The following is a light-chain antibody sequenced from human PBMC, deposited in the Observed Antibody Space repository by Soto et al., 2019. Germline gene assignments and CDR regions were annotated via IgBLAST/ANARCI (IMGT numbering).Light chain of an antibody. Sequence: AIRMTQSPSSLSASTGDRVTITCRASQGISSYLAWYQQKPGKAPKLLIYAASTLQSGVPSRFSGSGSGTDFTLTISCLQSEDFATYYYQQYYSYPRFGPGTKVDIK. J-gene: IGKJ3*01. CDR1: QGISSY. CDR2: AAS. CDR3: QQYYSYPR. V-gene: IGKV1-8*01.